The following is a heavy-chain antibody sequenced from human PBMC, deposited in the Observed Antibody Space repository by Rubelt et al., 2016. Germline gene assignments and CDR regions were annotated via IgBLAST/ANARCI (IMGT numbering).Heavy chain of an antibody. D-gene: IGHD4-17*01. CDR1: GGSISSSSYY. CDR3: ARHQGLITTGTTGWFDP. J-gene: IGHJ5*02. Sequence: QLQLQESGPGLVKPSETLSLTCTVSGGSISSSSYYWGWIRQPPGKGLEWIGSIYYSGSTYYNPSLMCRVAIVGDPSKNQFSLWLSSVTAADTAVYDCARHQGLITTGTTGWFDPWGQGTLVTVAS. CDR2: IYYSGST. V-gene: IGHV4-39*01.